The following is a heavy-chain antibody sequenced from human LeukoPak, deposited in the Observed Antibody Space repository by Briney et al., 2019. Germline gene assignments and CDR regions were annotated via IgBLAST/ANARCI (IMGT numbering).Heavy chain of an antibody. V-gene: IGHV4-59*08. J-gene: IGHJ4*02. D-gene: IGHD3-22*01. CDR1: GSSINNNI. CDR2: IYSTGSA. Sequence: PSETLSLTCTVSGSSINNNIWTWIRQPPANGLEWIGHIYSTGSANYNPSLKSRVLISGDTSKNHISLKLTSVTAADTAVYYCARRGSYDGSGYNFFDSWGQGTLVTVSS. CDR3: ARRGSYDGSGYNFFDS.